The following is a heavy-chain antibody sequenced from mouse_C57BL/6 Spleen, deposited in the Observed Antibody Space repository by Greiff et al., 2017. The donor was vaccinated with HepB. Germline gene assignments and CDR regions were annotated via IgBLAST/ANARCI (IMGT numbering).Heavy chain of an antibody. J-gene: IGHJ2*01. D-gene: IGHD2-3*01. Sequence: VQLQESGPELVKPGASVKISCKASGYAFSSSWLNWVKQRPGKGLEWIGRIYPGDGDTNYNGKFKGKATLTADKSSSTAYMQLSSLTSEDSAVYFCARYGDGYYVGYFDYWGQGTTLTVSS. CDR2: IYPGDGDT. V-gene: IGHV1-82*01. CDR3: ARYGDGYYVGYFDY. CDR1: GYAFSSSW.